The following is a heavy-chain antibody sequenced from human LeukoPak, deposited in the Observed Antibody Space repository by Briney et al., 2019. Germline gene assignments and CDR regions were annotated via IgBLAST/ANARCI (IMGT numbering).Heavy chain of an antibody. CDR3: ARDTRFHSGWGYDWIFESRGAFDI. CDR2: IYDSGST. J-gene: IGHJ3*02. CDR1: GGSISSSNYY. V-gene: IGHV4-39*07. Sequence: SETLSLTCTVSGGSISSSNYYWGWIRQPPGKGLEWFGNIYDSGSTYYNPSLKSRVTISVDTSKNQFSLKVSSVTAADPAVYYCARDTRFHSGWGYDWIFESRGAFDIWGQGTMVTVSS. D-gene: IGHD5-12*01.